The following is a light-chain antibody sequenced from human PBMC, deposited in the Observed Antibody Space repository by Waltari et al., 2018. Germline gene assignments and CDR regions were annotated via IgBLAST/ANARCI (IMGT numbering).Light chain of an antibody. CDR2: DAS. CDR1: QSVSKY. J-gene: IGKJ1*01. Sequence: VLTQSPGTLSLSPGERATLSCRASQSVSKYLAWYQQKPGQAPRLLIYDASIRATGIPDRFSGSGWGTDFSLTISSLEPEDFAVYYCQKYGTLPATFGQGSKVQ. V-gene: IGKV3-20*01. CDR3: QKYGTLPAT.